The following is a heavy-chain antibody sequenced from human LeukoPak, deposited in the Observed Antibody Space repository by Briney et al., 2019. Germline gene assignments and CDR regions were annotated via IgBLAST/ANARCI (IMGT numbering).Heavy chain of an antibody. CDR1: GGSFSGYY. D-gene: IGHD6-13*01. CDR3: AVAIAAATFYFDY. V-gene: IGHV4-34*01. J-gene: IGHJ4*02. CDR2: INHSGST. Sequence: SETLSLTCAVYGGSFSGYYWSWIRQPPGKGLEWIGEINHSGSTNYNPSLKSRVTISVDTSKNQFSLKLSSVTAADTAVYYCAVAIAAATFYFDYWGQGTLVTVSS.